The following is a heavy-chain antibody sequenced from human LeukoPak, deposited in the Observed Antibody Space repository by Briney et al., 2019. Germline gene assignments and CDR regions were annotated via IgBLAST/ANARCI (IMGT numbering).Heavy chain of an antibody. V-gene: IGHV3-9*01. Sequence: GGSLRLSCAASGFTFDDYAMHWVRQAPGKGLEWVSGISWNSGSIGYADSVKGRFTISRDNAKNSLYLQMNSLRAEDTALYYCAKALHDYGANLPGYWGQGTLVTVSS. D-gene: IGHD4-23*01. CDR3: AKALHDYGANLPGY. CDR1: GFTFDDYA. J-gene: IGHJ4*02. CDR2: ISWNSGSI.